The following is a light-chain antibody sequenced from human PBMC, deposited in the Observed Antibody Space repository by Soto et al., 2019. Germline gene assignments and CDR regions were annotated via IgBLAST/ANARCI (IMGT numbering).Light chain of an antibody. J-gene: IGKJ2*01. CDR3: QQYYSTPYT. V-gene: IGKV4-1*01. CDR1: QSVLYNSNNKNY. CDR2: CAS. Sequence: DIVMTQSPDSLAVSLGERATINCKSSQSVLYNSNNKNYLAWYQQKAGQPPKLLIYCASTRESGVPDRFSGSGSGTDFTLTISSLQAEDVAVYYCQQYYSTPYTFGLGTKLEIK.